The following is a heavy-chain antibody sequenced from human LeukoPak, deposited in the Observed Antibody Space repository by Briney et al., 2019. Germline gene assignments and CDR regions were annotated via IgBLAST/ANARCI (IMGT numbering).Heavy chain of an antibody. D-gene: IGHD6-13*01. CDR3: ARQQQLDY. J-gene: IGHJ4*02. CDR1: GFSFRSYS. CDR2: ISTSSSTI. Sequence: GSLRLSCAASGFSFRSYSMSWVRQAPGKGLEWVSYISTSSSTIYYADSVKGRFTISRDNAKNSLYLQMNSLRDEDTAVYYCARQQQLDYWGQGTLVTVSS. V-gene: IGHV3-48*02.